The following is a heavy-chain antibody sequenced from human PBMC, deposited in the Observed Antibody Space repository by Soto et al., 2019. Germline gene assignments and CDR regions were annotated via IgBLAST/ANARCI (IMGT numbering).Heavy chain of an antibody. CDR2: ISSSSSTI. Sequence: EVQLVESGGGLVQPGGSLRLSCAASGFTFSSYSMNWVSQAPGKGLEWVSYISSSSSTIYYADSVKGRFTISRDNAKNSQYLQMNSLRDEDTAVYYCARGHYLDDWFDPWGQGTLVTVSS. CDR3: ARGHYLDDWFDP. J-gene: IGHJ5*02. D-gene: IGHD1-26*01. V-gene: IGHV3-48*02. CDR1: GFTFSSYS.